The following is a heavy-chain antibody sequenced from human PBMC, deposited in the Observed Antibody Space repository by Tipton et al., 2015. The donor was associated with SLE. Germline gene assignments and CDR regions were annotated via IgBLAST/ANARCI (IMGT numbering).Heavy chain of an antibody. CDR1: GGSISSYY. D-gene: IGHD1-1*01. CDR3: ARISRRDPWNNYHPTDGFDV. CDR2: IYHSANT. J-gene: IGHJ3*01. V-gene: IGHV4-59*01. Sequence: GLVKPSETLSLTCSVSGGSISSYYWTWIRQPPGKGLEWIGYIYHSANTNYNPSLKSRLAISADTSKNEFSLKVTSVIAADTAVYYCARISRRDPWNNYHPTDGFDVWGQGTMVTVSS.